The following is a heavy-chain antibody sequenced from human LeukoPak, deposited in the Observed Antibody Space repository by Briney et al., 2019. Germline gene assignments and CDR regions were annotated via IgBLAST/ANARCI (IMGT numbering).Heavy chain of an antibody. CDR3: ARDAGSYVSYMDV. J-gene: IGHJ6*03. CDR1: GGSISTGTFS. D-gene: IGHD1-26*01. Sequence: SQTLSLTCTVSGGSISTGTFSWSWIRQPAGKGLEWIGRIYTTGTTNYSPSLKSRVTISIDTSKSHFSLRLTSVTAADTAIYYCARDAGSYVSYMDVWGXGTAXTVSS. V-gene: IGHV4-61*02. CDR2: IYTTGTT.